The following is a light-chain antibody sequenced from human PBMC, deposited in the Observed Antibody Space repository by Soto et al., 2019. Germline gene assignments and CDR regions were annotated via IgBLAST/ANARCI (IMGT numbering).Light chain of an antibody. Sequence: EIVLTQSPGSLSLSPGERATLSCRASQSVSSSFFAWYQQRPGQAPRLLIYGAFSRATGIPDRFNGSGSGTDFTLTISRLEPEDFAVYYCQQYASSVTFGQGTKVEIK. CDR3: QQYASSVT. CDR2: GAF. J-gene: IGKJ1*01. CDR1: QSVSSSF. V-gene: IGKV3-20*01.